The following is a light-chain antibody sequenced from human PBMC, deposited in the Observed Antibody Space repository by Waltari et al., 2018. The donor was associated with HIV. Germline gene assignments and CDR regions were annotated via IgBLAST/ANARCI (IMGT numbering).Light chain of an antibody. CDR2: SYG. V-gene: IGLV1-44*01. J-gene: IGLJ3*02. CDR1: SSNIGSTT. CDR3: ATWDDSLNAWV. Sequence: QSVLNQSPSASGTPGQRVIISCSGSSSNIGSTTVTWYQQFPGTAPKPLFYSYGGRPPGLPERFSGSKSATSASLAISGLRSEDEADYCCATWDDSLNAWVFGGGTKLTVL.